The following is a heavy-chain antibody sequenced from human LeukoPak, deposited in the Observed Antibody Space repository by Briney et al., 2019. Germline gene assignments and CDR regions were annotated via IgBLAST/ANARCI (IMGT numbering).Heavy chain of an antibody. D-gene: IGHD3-10*01. CDR3: ARGTMVRGVVGY. V-gene: IGHV4-38-2*02. Sequence: SETLSLTCTVSGYSISSGYYWGWIRPPPGKGLEWIGSIYHSGSTYYNPSLKSRVTISVDTSKNQFSLKLSSVTAADTAVYYCARGTMVRGVVGYWGQGPWSPSPQ. CDR1: GYSISSGYY. CDR2: IYHSGST. J-gene: IGHJ4*02.